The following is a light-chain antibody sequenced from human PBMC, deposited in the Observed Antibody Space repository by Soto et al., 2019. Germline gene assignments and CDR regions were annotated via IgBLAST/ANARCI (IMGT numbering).Light chain of an antibody. J-gene: IGKJ1*01. CDR2: QAS. CDR3: HQCKNYWWT. CDR1: QTMSGW. V-gene: IGKV1-5*03. Sequence: DIQMTQSPSTLSASLGDRVTITLRARQTMSGWVAMYQQKPSKATKLLTSQASSIKSAVPKRFSRSGLGTDSALTTDSLQPDDFGTYSSHQCKNYWWTLGQGTKVDIK.